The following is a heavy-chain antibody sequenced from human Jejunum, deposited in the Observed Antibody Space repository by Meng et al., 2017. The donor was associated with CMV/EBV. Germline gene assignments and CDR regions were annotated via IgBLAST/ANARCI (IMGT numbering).Heavy chain of an antibody. D-gene: IGHD3-22*01. J-gene: IGHJ3*02. CDR1: YY. CDR2: IYHSGST. Sequence: YYWGCLRQSPGKGLEWIGSIYHSGSTYYNPSLKSRVTISMDTSKSQFSLKLNSVPAADTAVYYCARHRGDYDTSGYSFAYGDFDIWAKGHWSPSPQ. CDR3: ARHRGDYDTSGYSFAYGDFDI. V-gene: IGHV4-39*07.